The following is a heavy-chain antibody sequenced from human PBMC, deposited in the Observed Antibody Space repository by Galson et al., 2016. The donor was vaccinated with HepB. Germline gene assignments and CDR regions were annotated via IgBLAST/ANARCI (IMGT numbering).Heavy chain of an antibody. D-gene: IGHD3-9*01. V-gene: IGHV4-39*01. J-gene: IGHJ6*02. CDR3: ARHEDYDFLTGFYGMDV. Sequence: ATLSLTCTVSGGSISSRSYFWGWIRQPPGKGLEWIANIYYDGSTYYSPSLKRRVTITVDTSKHQFFLKVTSVTATDTAVYYCARHEDYDFLTGFYGMDVWGQGTTVTVSS. CDR2: IYYDGST. CDR1: GGSISSRSYF.